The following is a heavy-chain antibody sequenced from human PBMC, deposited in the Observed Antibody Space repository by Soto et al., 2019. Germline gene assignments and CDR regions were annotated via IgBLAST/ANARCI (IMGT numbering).Heavy chain of an antibody. V-gene: IGHV4-30-2*01. CDR3: ARGYWFDP. CDR1: GGSIGSGGYS. Sequence: SETLSLTCGVAGGSIGSGGYSWSWIRQPPGKGLEWIGYIYHSGSTYYNPSLKSRVTISVDRSKNQFSLKLSSVTAADTAVYYCARGYWFDPWGQGTLVTVSS. CDR2: IYHSGST. J-gene: IGHJ5*02.